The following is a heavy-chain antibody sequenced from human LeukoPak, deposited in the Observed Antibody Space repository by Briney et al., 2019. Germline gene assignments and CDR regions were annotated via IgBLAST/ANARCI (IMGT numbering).Heavy chain of an antibody. Sequence: GGSLRLSCAASGFTFSSYCMNWVRQAPGKGLEWVSSISSSSSYIYYADSVKGRFTISRDNAKNSLYLQMNSLRAEDTAVYYCARVPEGSYGPKDVWGKGTTVTVSS. CDR1: GFTFSSYC. J-gene: IGHJ6*04. CDR2: ISSSSSYI. CDR3: ARVPEGSYGPKDV. D-gene: IGHD1-26*01. V-gene: IGHV3-21*01.